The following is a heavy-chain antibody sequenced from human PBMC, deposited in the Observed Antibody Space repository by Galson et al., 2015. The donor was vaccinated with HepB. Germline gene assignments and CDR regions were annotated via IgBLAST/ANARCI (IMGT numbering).Heavy chain of an antibody. CDR1: GFTFSNYG. CDR3: AKWEYSGSGAFDI. D-gene: IGHD1-26*01. J-gene: IGHJ3*02. CDR2: IRYDGSNR. Sequence: SLRLSCAASGFTFSNYGMHWVRQAPGKGLEWVAFIRYDGSNRYYADSVKGRFTISRDNSKNTLYLQMNSLRAEDTAVYYCAKWEYSGSGAFDIWGQGTMVTVSS. V-gene: IGHV3-30*02.